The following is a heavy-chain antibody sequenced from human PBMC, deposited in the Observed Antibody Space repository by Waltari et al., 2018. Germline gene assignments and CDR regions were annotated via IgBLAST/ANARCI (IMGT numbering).Heavy chain of an antibody. J-gene: IGHJ4*02. CDR1: RFSFNSYS. Sequence: EVQLVESGGGLVQPGGSLRLSCAASRFSFNSYSMNWVRQAPGKGLEWVSYISSSSSTIYYADSVKGRFTISRDNAKNSLYLQMNSLRDEDTAVYYCASGYTYGFDYWGQGTLVTVSS. CDR2: ISSSSSTI. CDR3: ASGYTYGFDY. D-gene: IGHD5-18*01. V-gene: IGHV3-48*02.